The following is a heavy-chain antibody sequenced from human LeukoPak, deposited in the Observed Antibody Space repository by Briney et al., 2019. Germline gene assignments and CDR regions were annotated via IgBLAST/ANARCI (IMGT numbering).Heavy chain of an antibody. D-gene: IGHD6-19*01. Sequence: GGSLRLSCAASGFTFSTYAMSWVRQTPGKGLEWVSAISGSGDSTYYEDSVKGRFTISRDNSKNTLYLQMNSLRAEDTAVYFCAKDSGPCASGWYWFDPWGQGTLVTVSS. CDR3: AKDSGPCASGWYWFDP. CDR2: ISGSGDST. J-gene: IGHJ5*02. CDR1: GFTFSTYA. V-gene: IGHV3-23*01.